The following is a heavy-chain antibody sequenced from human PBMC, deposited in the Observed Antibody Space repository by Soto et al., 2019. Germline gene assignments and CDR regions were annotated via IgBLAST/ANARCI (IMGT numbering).Heavy chain of an antibody. J-gene: IGHJ6*03. V-gene: IGHV4-39*01. Sequence: QLQLQESGPGLVKPSETLSLTCTVSGGSISSSSYYWGWIRQPPGKGLEWIGSIYYSGSTYYNPSLKSRVTISVDTSKNQFSLKLSSVTAADTAVYYCARLSNYPPAPSYYYYYYMDVWGKGTTVTVSS. CDR3: ARLSNYPPAPSYYYYYYMDV. D-gene: IGHD4-4*01. CDR2: IYYSGST. CDR1: GGSISSSSYY.